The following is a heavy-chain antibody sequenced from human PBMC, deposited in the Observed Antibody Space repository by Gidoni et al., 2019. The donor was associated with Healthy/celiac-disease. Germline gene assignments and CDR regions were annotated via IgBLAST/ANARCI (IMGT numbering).Heavy chain of an antibody. CDR3: TRDGGKDIVVVVAATGFDY. CDR1: EFTFGDYA. J-gene: IGHJ4*02. Sequence: EVQLVESGGGLVKQGRSLRLSCTAFEFTFGDYALSWFRQAPGKGLERVGFIRSKSYGGTTEYAESVKGRFTISRDDSKSIAYLQMNSLKTEDTAVYYCTRDGGKDIVVVVAATGFDYWGQGTLVTVSS. D-gene: IGHD2-15*01. CDR2: IRSKSYGGTT. V-gene: IGHV3-49*05.